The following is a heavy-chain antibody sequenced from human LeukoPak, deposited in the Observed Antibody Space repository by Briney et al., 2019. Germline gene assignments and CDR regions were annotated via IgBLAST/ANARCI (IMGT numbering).Heavy chain of an antibody. CDR3: ARDVLSQKRRGFDY. D-gene: IGHD3-10*01. CDR1: GGSISSYY. Sequence: PSETLSLTCTVSGGSISSYYWSWIRQPPGKGLEWIGYIYYSGSTNYNPSLKSRVTISVDTSKNQFSLKLSSVTAADTAVYYCARDVLSQKRRGFDYWGQGTLVTVSS. J-gene: IGHJ4*02. V-gene: IGHV4-59*12. CDR2: IYYSGST.